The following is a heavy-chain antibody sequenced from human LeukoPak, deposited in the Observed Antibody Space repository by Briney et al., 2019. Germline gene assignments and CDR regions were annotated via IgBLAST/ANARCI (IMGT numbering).Heavy chain of an antibody. V-gene: IGHV4-59*01. CDR3: ARDLWHSGRQQLVGY. CDR2: IYYSGST. D-gene: IGHD6-13*01. J-gene: IGHJ4*02. Sequence: PSETLSLTCTVSGGSISSYYWSWIRQPPGKGLEWIGYIYYSGSTNYNPSLKSRVTISVDTSKNQFSLKLSSVTAADTAVYYCARDLWHSGRQQLVGYWGQGTLVTVSS. CDR1: GGSISSYY.